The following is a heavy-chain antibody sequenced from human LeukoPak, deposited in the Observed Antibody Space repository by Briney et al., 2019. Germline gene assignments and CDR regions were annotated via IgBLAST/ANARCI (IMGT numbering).Heavy chain of an antibody. V-gene: IGHV3-48*03. CDR1: GFTFSIYE. CDR2: ISSGGGTT. J-gene: IGHJ6*03. D-gene: IGHD4-11*01. Sequence: GGSLRLSCAASGFTFSIYEMNWVRQAPGKGLEWVSYISSGGGTTYYADSVKGRFTISRDNAKSSLYLQMNSLRAEDTAVYYSARDGKVTTSYYYYYYYMDVWGKGTTVTVSS. CDR3: ARDGKVTTSYYYYYYYMDV.